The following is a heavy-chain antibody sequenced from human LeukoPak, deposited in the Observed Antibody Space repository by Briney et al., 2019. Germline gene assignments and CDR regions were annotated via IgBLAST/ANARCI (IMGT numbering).Heavy chain of an antibody. J-gene: IGHJ6*03. Sequence: GGSLRLSCAASGFTLSSYEMNRVRQAPGKGLEWVSYMSSSGSTKNYADSVRGRFTISRDNAKNSLYLQMNSLRAEDTAVYYCARASYYDFWSGYWDYYYYMDVWGKGTTVTVSS. CDR1: GFTLSSYE. V-gene: IGHV3-48*03. CDR3: ARASYYDFWSGYWDYYYYMDV. D-gene: IGHD3-3*01. CDR2: MSSSGSTK.